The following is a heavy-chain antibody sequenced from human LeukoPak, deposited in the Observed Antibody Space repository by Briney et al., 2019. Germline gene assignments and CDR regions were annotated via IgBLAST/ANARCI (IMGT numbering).Heavy chain of an antibody. Sequence: GESLQISCKGSGYRFTSYWIGWVRQMPGKGLEWMGIIYPGDSDTRYSPSFQGQVTISADKSISTAYLQWSSLKASDTAMYYCAKRKSAGTGDFDYWGQGTLVTVSS. CDR2: IYPGDSDT. D-gene: IGHD6-13*01. CDR3: AKRKSAGTGDFDY. CDR1: GYRFTSYW. V-gene: IGHV5-51*01. J-gene: IGHJ4*02.